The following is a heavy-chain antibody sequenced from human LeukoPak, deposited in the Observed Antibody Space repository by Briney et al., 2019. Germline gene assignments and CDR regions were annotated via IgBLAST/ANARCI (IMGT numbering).Heavy chain of an antibody. CDR2: ISSSSSYI. CDR1: GFTFSSYS. CDR3: ARERPAILWFGGAPDAFDI. J-gene: IGHJ3*02. D-gene: IGHD3-10*01. Sequence: GGSLRLSCAASGFTFSSYSMNWVRQAPGKGLEWVSSISSSSSYIYYADSVKGRFTISRDNAKNSLYLQMNSLRAEDTAVYYCARERPAILWFGGAPDAFDIWGQGTMVTVSS. V-gene: IGHV3-21*01.